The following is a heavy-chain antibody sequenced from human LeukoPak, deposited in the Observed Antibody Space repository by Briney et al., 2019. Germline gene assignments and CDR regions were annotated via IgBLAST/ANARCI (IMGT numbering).Heavy chain of an antibody. J-gene: IGHJ6*02. D-gene: IGHD1-1*01. V-gene: IGHV4-59*01. CDR3: ARAQLNLLVDFGMDV. CDR2: IYYSGIT. CDR1: GGSITTYY. Sequence: SETLSLTCTVSGGSITTYYWTWIRQPPGKGLEWTGCIYYSGITNYNPSLKSRVTISVDTSKNQFSLKLSSVTAADTAVYYCARAQLNLLVDFGMDVWGQGTTVTVSS.